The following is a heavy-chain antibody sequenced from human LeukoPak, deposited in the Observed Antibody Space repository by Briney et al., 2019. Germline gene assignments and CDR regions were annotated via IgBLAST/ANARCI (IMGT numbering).Heavy chain of an antibody. J-gene: IGHJ4*02. CDR2: ISSSSTYI. V-gene: IGHV3-21*01. CDR1: GCSFRSYG. CDR3: ASPLPSGY. Sequence: GGTLRLSCAAAGCSFRSYGRNWVRQAPGTGLEWVSSISSSSTYIYYADSVKGRFTISRDNAKNSLYLQMNSLRAEDTAVYYCASPLPSGYWGQGTLVIVSS. D-gene: IGHD3-22*01.